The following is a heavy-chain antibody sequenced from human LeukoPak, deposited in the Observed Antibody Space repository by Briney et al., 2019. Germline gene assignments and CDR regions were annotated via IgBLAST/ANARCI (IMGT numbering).Heavy chain of an antibody. CDR3: ARDAGPPNSSGWSVY. CDR2: INTDGSST. D-gene: IGHD6-19*01. CDR1: GFTFSSYW. Sequence: PGGSLRLSCAASGFTFSSYWMHWVRHAPGKGLAWVSRINTDGSSTSYADSVKGRFTISRDNSKNTLYLQMNSLRAEDTAVYYCARDAGPPNSSGWSVYWGQGTLVTVSS. V-gene: IGHV3-74*01. J-gene: IGHJ4*02.